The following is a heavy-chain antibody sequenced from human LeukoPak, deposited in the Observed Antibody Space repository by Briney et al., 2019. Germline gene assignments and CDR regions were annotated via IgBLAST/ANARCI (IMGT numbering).Heavy chain of an antibody. CDR2: INPNSGGT. CDR3: ARVGNWDSGGAWFDP. D-gene: IGHD1-7*01. CDR1: GYTYTGYY. Sequence: ASVKVSCKASGYTYTGYYMHWVRQAPGQGLEWMGWINPNSGGTNYAQKFQGRVTMTRDTSISTAYMELSRLRSDDTAVYYCARVGNWDSGGAWFDPWGQGTLVTVSP. V-gene: IGHV1-2*02. J-gene: IGHJ5*02.